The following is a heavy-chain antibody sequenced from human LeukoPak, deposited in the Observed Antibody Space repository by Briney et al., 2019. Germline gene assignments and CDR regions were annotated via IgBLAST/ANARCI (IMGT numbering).Heavy chain of an antibody. CDR1: GFAFPTYW. CDR2: ITNDGTTT. Sequence: GGSLRLSCAASGFAFPTYWMHWVRQVPGKGLVWVSRITNDGTTTTYADSVKGRFTISRDNTKNTLYLQLNSLRVEDTAVYYCARDSYGMDVWGQGTTVTVSS. CDR3: ARDSYGMDV. V-gene: IGHV3-74*01. J-gene: IGHJ6*02.